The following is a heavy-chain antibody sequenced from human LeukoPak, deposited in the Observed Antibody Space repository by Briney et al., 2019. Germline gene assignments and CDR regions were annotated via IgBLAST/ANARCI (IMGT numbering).Heavy chain of an antibody. CDR1: GGTFSSYA. D-gene: IGHD6-13*01. J-gene: IGHJ5*02. CDR2: IIPILGIA. V-gene: IGHV1-69*04. CDR3: ARARSYSSSWYWFDP. Sequence: SVNVSCKASGGTFSSYAISWVRQAPGQGLEWMGRIIPILGIANYAQKFQGRVTITADKSTSTAYMELSSLRSEDTAVYYCARARSYSSSWYWFDPWGQGTLVTVSS.